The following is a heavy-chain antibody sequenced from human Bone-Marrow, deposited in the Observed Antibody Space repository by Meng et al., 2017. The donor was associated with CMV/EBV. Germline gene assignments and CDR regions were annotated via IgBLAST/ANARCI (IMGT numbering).Heavy chain of an antibody. V-gene: IGHV3-7*03. J-gene: IGHJ4*02. CDR3: AKGAEQWLVRWVDY. D-gene: IGHD6-19*01. CDR1: GFTFSSYW. Sequence: GESLKISCAASGFTFSSYWMTWLRQAPGKGLEWVANIKQDGSERYYVDSVKGRFTISRDNAKNSLYLQMNSLRAEDTAVYYCAKGAEQWLVRWVDYWGQGKLVNVAS. CDR2: IKQDGSER.